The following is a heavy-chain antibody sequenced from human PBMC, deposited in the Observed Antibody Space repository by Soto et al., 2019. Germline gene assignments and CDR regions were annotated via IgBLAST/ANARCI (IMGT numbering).Heavy chain of an antibody. CDR3: ARDIGSYAYGEGY. CDR1: GYTFTCCS. CDR2: ITLYNGNT. Sequence: SVMFSCKASGYTFTCCSLHWLQQAPGQGLERMRWITLYNGNTNYAKKFQGRVTITRDMSLRTAYIELSSLRSEDSAVYYCARDIGSYAYGEGYWGQGIQVTVSS. D-gene: IGHD2-15*01. J-gene: IGHJ4*02. V-gene: IGHV1-45*02.